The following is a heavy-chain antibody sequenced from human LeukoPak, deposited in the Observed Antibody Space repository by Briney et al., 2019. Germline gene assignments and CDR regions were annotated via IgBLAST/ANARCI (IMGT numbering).Heavy chain of an antibody. D-gene: IGHD2-15*01. CDR2: IKSKTDGGTT. V-gene: IGHV3-15*01. J-gene: IGHJ4*02. Sequence: GGSLRLSCAASGFTFSNAWMSWVRQAPGKGLEWVGRIKSKTDGGTTDYAAPVKGRFTISRDDSKNTLYLQMNSLKTEDTAVYYCTTGIVVVVAATPSSWGQGTLVTVSS. CDR3: TTGIVVVVAATPSS. CDR1: GFTFSNAW.